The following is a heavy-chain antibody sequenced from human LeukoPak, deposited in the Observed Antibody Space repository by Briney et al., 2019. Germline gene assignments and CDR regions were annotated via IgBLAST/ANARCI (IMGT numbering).Heavy chain of an antibody. D-gene: IGHD4-23*01. Sequence: ASVKVSCKASGYTFTGYYMHWVRQAPGQELEWMGRINPNSGGTNCAQKFQGRVTMTMDTSISTAYMELSRLRSDDTSVYYCARDPTTMVVNDDYWGQGTLVTVSS. CDR3: ARDPTTMVVNDDY. J-gene: IGHJ4*02. CDR1: GYTFTGYY. CDR2: INPNSGGT. V-gene: IGHV1-2*06.